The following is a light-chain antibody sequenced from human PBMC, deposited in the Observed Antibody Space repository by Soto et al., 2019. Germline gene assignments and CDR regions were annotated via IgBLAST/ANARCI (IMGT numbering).Light chain of an antibody. J-gene: IGLJ3*02. Sequence: QSALTQPASVSGSPGQSITISCTGTSSDVGSYNLVSWYQQHPGTAPKLMIYEDNKRASGVSNRFSGSTSGITASLTISVLQAEDEADYDCCSYAGSSTWVFGGGTELTVL. CDR1: SSDVGSYNL. CDR3: CSYAGSSTWV. CDR2: EDN. V-gene: IGLV2-23*01.